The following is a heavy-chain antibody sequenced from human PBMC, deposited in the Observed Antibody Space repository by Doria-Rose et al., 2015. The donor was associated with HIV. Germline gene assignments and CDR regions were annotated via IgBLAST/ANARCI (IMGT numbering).Heavy chain of an antibody. V-gene: IGHV1-18*01. CDR3: ARVSRDYSDPLYYYGMNV. Sequence: SGGEVKKPGASVKVSCKASGYTFIRYGISWVRQAPGQGLEWMGWIGPYNGNTNYAQKVQDRVTMTTDAPTSTVYMELRSLRYDDTAVYYCARVSRDYSDPLYYYGMNVWGQGTTVTVSS. CDR1: GYTFIRYG. J-gene: IGHJ6*02. CDR2: IGPYNGNT. D-gene: IGHD4-17*01.